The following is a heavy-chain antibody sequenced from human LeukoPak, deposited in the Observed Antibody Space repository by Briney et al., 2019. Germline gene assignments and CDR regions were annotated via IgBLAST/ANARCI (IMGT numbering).Heavy chain of an antibody. D-gene: IGHD2-2*02. Sequence: GESLKISCKGSGYSFTSYWIGWVRQMPGKGLEWMGIIYPDDSDTRYSPSFQGQVTISADKSISTAYLQWSSLKASDTAMYYCARHQPLLYPPEYYFDYWGQGTLVTVSS. V-gene: IGHV5-51*01. CDR1: GYSFTSYW. J-gene: IGHJ4*02. CDR2: IYPDDSDT. CDR3: ARHQPLLYPPEYYFDY.